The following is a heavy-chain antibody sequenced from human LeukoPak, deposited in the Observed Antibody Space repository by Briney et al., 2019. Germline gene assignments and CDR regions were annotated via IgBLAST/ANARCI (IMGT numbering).Heavy chain of an antibody. J-gene: IGHJ4*02. Sequence: AGGSLRLFCAASGFVFSNFVMHWVRQAPGKGLVWVSRIPTDDNPTNYADFVQGRFTISRDNAKNTVYLQMNNLRAEDTAVYYCARDHYFKIDYWGQGTLVTVSS. CDR2: IPTDDNPT. V-gene: IGHV3-74*01. D-gene: IGHD2/OR15-2a*01. CDR3: ARDHYFKIDY. CDR1: GFVFSNFV.